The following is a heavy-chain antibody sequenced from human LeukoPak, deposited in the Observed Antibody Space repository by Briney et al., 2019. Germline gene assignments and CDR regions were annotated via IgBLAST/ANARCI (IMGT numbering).Heavy chain of an antibody. J-gene: IGHJ4*02. CDR2: IYPGDSDT. CDR1: GYSFTSYW. D-gene: IGHD3-16*01. Sequence: GESLKISCKGSGYSFTSYWIGWVRQLPGKGLEWMGIIYPGDSDTRYSPSFQGQVTISADKSISTAYLQWSSLKASDTAMYYCARRPTYYDYVWGSYVDFDYWGQGTLVTVSS. CDR3: ARRPTYYDYVWGSYVDFDY. V-gene: IGHV5-51*01.